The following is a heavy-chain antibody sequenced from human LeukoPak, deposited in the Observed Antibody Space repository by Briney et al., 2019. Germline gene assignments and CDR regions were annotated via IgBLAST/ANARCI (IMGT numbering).Heavy chain of an antibody. V-gene: IGHV1-46*03. J-gene: IGHJ4*02. CDR1: GYTFTSYY. D-gene: IGHD3-3*01. CDR3: ARERNLRFLEWSLDY. CDR2: INPSGGST. Sequence: GASVKVSCKAFGYTFTSYYMHWVRQAPGQGLEWMGIINPSGGSTSYAQKFQGRVTMTRDTSTSAVYMELSSLRSEDTAVYYCARERNLRFLEWSLDYWGQGTLVTVSS.